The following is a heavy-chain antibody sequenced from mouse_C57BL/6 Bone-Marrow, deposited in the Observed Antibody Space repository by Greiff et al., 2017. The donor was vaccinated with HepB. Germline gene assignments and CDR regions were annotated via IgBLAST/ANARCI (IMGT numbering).Heavy chain of an antibody. Sequence: VHVKQSGAELVRPGASVKLSCTASGFNIKDDYMHWVKQRPEQGLEWIGWIDPENGDTEYASKFQGKATITADTSSNTAYLQLSSLTSEDTAVYYCTTRQGYFDYWGQGTTLTVSS. CDR2: IDPENGDT. D-gene: IGHD6-1*01. CDR1: GFNIKDDY. V-gene: IGHV14-4*01. CDR3: TTRQGYFDY. J-gene: IGHJ2*01.